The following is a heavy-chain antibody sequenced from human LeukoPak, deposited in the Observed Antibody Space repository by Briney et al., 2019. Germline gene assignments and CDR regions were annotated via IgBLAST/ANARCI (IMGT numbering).Heavy chain of an antibody. CDR3: ARDLTGSSPFDY. CDR2: ISTYNVNT. D-gene: IGHD1-26*01. J-gene: IGHJ4*02. CDR1: GGTFSSFA. Sequence: ASVKVSCKASGGTFSSFAISWVRQAPGQGLEWMGWISTYNVNTNYAQKFQGRLTMITDTSTSTAYMELRSLRSDDTAVYYCCARDLTGSSPFDYWGQGTLVTVSS. V-gene: IGHV1-18*01.